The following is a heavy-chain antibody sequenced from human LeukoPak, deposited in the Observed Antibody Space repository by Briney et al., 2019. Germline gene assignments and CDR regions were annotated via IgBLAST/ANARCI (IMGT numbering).Heavy chain of an antibody. CDR3: APSRVYYYGSGSYFPKTLDY. J-gene: IGHJ4*02. CDR2: ISSDENK. Sequence: ESGPTLAKPTHTLTLTCTFSGFSLSTPQGGVAWIRRPSVKALEWLTLISSDENKRYSPSLKSRLSVTKATYKTQVVLTMADMDPVETAQYYFAPSRVYYYGSGSYFPKTLDYWGQGTLVTVSS. V-gene: IGHV2-5*02. D-gene: IGHD3-10*01. CDR1: GFSLSTPQGG.